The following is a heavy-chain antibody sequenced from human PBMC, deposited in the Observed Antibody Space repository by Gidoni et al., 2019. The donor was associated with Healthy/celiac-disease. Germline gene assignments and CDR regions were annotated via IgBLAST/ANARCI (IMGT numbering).Heavy chain of an antibody. CDR2: ISSSSSYI. J-gene: IGHJ3*02. D-gene: IGHD2-2*01. CDR1: GFTFSSYS. V-gene: IGHV3-21*01. CDR3: ARDLSYVPSSDAFDI. Sequence: EVQLVESGGGLVKPGGSLRLSCAASGFTFSSYSMNWVRQAPGKGLEWVSSISSSSSYIYYADSVKGRFTISRDNAKNSLYLQMNSLRAEDTAVYYCARDLSYVPSSDAFDIWGQGTMVTVSS.